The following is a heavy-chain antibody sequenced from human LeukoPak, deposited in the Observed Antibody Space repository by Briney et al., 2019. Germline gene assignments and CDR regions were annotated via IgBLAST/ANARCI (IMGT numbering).Heavy chain of an antibody. Sequence: ASVKVSCKASGYTFTSYYMHWVRQAPGQGLEWMGWINPNSGGTNYAQKFQGRVTMTRDTSISTAYMELSRLRSDDTAVYYCARDRGIVVVPAARASMDVWGQGTTVTVSS. J-gene: IGHJ6*02. V-gene: IGHV1-2*02. CDR2: INPNSGGT. CDR1: GYTFTSYY. CDR3: ARDRGIVVVPAARASMDV. D-gene: IGHD2-2*01.